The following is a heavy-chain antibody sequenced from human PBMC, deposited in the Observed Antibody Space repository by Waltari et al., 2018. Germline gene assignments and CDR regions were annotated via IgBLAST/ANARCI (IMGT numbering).Heavy chain of an antibody. Sequence: QGPLVHSVPEVKKPGASVKVSCKASGYNLIPFGTAWVRQAPGQGLEWLGWINPYNGNTRYSHLIQDRGSLTTDTSTGTGYLEVRTLGAADTAVYYCARVKVSGGKSSCDVWGQGTMVTVSS. D-gene: IGHD6-25*01. V-gene: IGHV1-18*01. CDR3: ARVKVSGGKSSCDV. CDR2: INPYNGNT. J-gene: IGHJ3*01. CDR1: GYNLIPFG.